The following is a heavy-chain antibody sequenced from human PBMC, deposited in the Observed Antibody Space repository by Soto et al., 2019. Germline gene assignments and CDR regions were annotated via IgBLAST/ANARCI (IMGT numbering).Heavy chain of an antibody. D-gene: IGHD3-10*01. CDR1: GGSISGYY. CDR2: IYYSGTT. J-gene: IGHJ4*02. Sequence: SETLSLTCTVSGGSISGYYWSWIRQPPGKGLEWIGYIYYSGTTSYNPSLNSRVTMSVDTSKNQFSLKVNSVAAADTAVYYCARESYYGSGATVVAYWGQGTLVTVSS. CDR3: ARESYYGSGATVVAY. V-gene: IGHV4-59*01.